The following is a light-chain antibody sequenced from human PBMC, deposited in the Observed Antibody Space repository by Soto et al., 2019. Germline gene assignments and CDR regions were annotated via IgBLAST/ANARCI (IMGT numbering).Light chain of an antibody. CDR1: SSDVGGYNS. V-gene: IGLV2-11*01. CDR3: CSYAASYTLV. Sequence: QSVLAQPRSVSGSPGQSVTISCSGTSSDVGGYNSVSWYQQFPDKAPKLMIYDVTKRPSGVPDRFSGSKSGNTASLTISGLQAEDEADYYCCSYAASYTLVFGGGTKVTVL. CDR2: DVT. J-gene: IGLJ2*01.